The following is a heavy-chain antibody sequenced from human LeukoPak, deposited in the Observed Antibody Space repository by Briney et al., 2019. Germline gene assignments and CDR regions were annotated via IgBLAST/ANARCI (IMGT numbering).Heavy chain of an antibody. CDR3: ARDDFWRGYCDS. D-gene: IGHD3-3*01. J-gene: IGHJ5*01. CDR2: IKKDGSEK. V-gene: IGHV3-7*01. Sequence: PGGSLRLSCAASESTFSHYWMSWVRQAPGKGLEWVANIKKDGSEKFYADSVKGRFTISRDNAKNSVYLQMSSLRAEDTAVYYCARDDFWRGYCDSWGQGTLVTVSS. CDR1: ESTFSHYW.